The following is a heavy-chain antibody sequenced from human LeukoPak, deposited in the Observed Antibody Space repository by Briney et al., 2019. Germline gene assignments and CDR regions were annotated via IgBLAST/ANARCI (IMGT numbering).Heavy chain of an antibody. CDR3: AKELHGSGNYAFDY. Sequence: PGGSLRLSCAASGFTFSSCALSRVRQAPGKGLEWVSTVSVNGGTTYYADSVKGRFTISRDNSKNTLYLQMNSLRAEDTAVYFCAKELHGSGNYAFDYWGQGTLVTVSS. CDR2: VSVNGGTT. J-gene: IGHJ4*02. V-gene: IGHV3-23*01. CDR1: GFTFSSCA. D-gene: IGHD3-10*01.